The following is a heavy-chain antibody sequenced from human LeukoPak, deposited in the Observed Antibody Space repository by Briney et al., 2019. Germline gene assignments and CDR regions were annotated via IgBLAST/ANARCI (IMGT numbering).Heavy chain of an antibody. CDR3: ARVWAWGSGNYFDN. CDR1: GFTFDAFG. D-gene: IGHD7-27*01. CDR2: IRGDAGST. Sequence: GGSLRLSCAASGFTFDAFGMTWVRQAPGKGLEWVSAIRGDAGSTVYADSVKGRFTISRDNAKNSLYLQMNSLRVEDTALYYCARVWAWGSGNYFDNWGQGTLVTVSS. J-gene: IGHJ4*02. V-gene: IGHV3-20*04.